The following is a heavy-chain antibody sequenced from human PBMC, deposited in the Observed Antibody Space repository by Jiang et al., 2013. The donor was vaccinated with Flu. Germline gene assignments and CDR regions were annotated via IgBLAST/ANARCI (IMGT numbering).Heavy chain of an antibody. CDR3: ARLRPLSYYGSGSYFDY. CDR1: GGSISSYY. D-gene: IGHD3-10*01. Sequence: PGLVKPSETLSLTCTVSGGSISSYYWSWIRQPPREGTGVDWVYLLQWEHQLQPSLKSRVTISVDTSKNQFSLKLSSVTAADTAVYYCARLRPLSYYGSGSYFDYWGQGTMVTVSS. CDR2: LLQWEH. J-gene: IGHJ4*03. V-gene: IGHV4-59*08.